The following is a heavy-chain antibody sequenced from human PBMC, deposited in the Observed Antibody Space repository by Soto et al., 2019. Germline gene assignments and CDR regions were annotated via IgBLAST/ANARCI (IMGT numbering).Heavy chain of an antibody. D-gene: IGHD3-22*01. CDR3: AKDLSGYYVSPDY. CDR1: GFTFDDYA. CDR2: ISWNSGSI. V-gene: IGHV3-9*01. J-gene: IGHJ4*02. Sequence: SGGSLRLSCAASGFTFDDYAMHWVRQAPGKGLEWVSGISWNSGSIGYADSVKGRFTISRDNAKNSLYLQMNSLRAEDTALYYCAKDLSGYYVSPDYWGQGTLVTVS.